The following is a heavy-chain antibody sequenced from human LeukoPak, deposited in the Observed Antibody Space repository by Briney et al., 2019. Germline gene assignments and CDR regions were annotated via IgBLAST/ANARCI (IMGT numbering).Heavy chain of an antibody. CDR2: MNPNSGNT. CDR3: ARVVYYYYYMDV. J-gene: IGHJ6*03. Sequence: GASVKVSCKASGYTFTSYDINRVRQATGQGLEWMGWMNPNSGNTGYAQKFQGRVTMTRNTSISTAYMELSSLRSEDTAVYYCARVVYYYYYMDVWGKGTTVTVSS. CDR1: GYTFTSYD. V-gene: IGHV1-8*01.